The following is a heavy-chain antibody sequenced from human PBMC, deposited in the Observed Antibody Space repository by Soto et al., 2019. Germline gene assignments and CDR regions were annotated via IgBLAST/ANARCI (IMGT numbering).Heavy chain of an antibody. CDR1: GGSFSGYY. CDR2: INHSGST. D-gene: IGHD6-13*01. CDR3: ARRAAALGYYYYYYYMDV. J-gene: IGHJ6*03. V-gene: IGHV4-34*01. Sequence: PSETLSLTCAVYGGSFSGYYWSWIRQPPGKGLEWIGEINHSGSTNYNPSLKSRVTISVDTSKNQFSLKLSSVTAADTAVYYCARRAAALGYYYYYYYMDVWGKGTTFTVS.